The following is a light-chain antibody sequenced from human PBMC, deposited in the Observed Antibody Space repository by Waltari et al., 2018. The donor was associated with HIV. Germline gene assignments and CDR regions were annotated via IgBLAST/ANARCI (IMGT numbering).Light chain of an antibody. V-gene: IGLV3-21*02. Sequence: VWTKSPRVSVAQGQRAKISCWGNNIELKGFKGNHQKPGKAPVLVIYDYTDRPAGIPERFSGSSSGNTATLTVSMVEAGDEADYYCQLWDTSSDHPAFFGGGTKLTV. J-gene: IGLJ2*01. CDR3: QLWDTSSDHPAF. CDR2: DYT. CDR1: NIELKG.